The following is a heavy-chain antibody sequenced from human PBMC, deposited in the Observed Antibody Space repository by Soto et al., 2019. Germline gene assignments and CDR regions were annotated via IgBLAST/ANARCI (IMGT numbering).Heavy chain of an antibody. CDR1: GYTFNNYG. D-gene: IGHD3-22*01. V-gene: IGHV1-18*01. CDR2: INTYNGNT. Sequence: QVQLVQSGPEVKKPGASLKVSCKASGYTFNNYGISWVRQAPGQGFEWMGWINTYNGNTNYQQKFQDRVTLTADTPTSTAYMQLRSLRSDDTAVYYCARDADDSSGYLWGPASLVTVSS. CDR3: ARDADDSSGYL. J-gene: IGHJ4*01.